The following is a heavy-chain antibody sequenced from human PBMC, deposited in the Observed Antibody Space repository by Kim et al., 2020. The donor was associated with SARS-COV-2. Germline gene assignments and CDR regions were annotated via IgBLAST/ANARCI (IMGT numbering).Heavy chain of an antibody. V-gene: IGHV3-23*01. CDR2: IDTGGDNT. CDR3: AKSSGSSCYHALVL. Sequence: GGSLRLSCAGAGFRFRSYAMSWVRQAPGKGLEWVSAIDTGGDNTFYANSVKGRFTISRDNSKNTLYLQLNSLRAEDTALYYCAKSSGSSCYHALVLWGHGTKVTVSS. D-gene: IGHD6-13*01. J-gene: IGHJ3*01. CDR1: GFRFRSYA.